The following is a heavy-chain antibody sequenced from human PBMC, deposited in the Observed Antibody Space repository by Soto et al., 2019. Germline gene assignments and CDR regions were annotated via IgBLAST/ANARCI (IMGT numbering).Heavy chain of an antibody. CDR3: ARVAFYDFWNGYYKYFDY. CDR2: INSNGDST. CDR1: GFTFSSYA. Sequence: EVQLVESGGGLVHPGGSLRLSCAASGFTFSSYAMHWVRQAPGKGLEYVSVINSNGDSTYYANSVKGRFTISRDNSKSTLYLQMGSLRAEDMAVYYCARVAFYDFWNGYYKYFDYWGQGTLVTVSS. D-gene: IGHD3-3*01. V-gene: IGHV3-64*01. J-gene: IGHJ4*02.